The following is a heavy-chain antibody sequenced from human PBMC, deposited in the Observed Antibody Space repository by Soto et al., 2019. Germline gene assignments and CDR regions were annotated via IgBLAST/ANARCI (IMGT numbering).Heavy chain of an antibody. Sequence: VQLQESGPGLVTPSQTLSLTCTVSGGSLSSGDLYWSWIRQPPGKGLEWIGYIYYTGTTQYNPSLRSRVAMSLDTSKNQFSLKLSSVTAADTAVYYCARDIAAALGAWFDPSGQGTLVIVSS. D-gene: IGHD6-13*01. CDR1: GGSLSSGDLY. V-gene: IGHV4-30-4*01. CDR3: ARDIAAALGAWFDP. J-gene: IGHJ5*02. CDR2: IYYTGTT.